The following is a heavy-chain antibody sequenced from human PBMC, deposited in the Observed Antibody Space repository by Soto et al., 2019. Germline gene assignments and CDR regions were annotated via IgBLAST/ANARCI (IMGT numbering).Heavy chain of an antibody. CDR2: ISAYNGNT. CDR3: ASTRGYSSSPDFDY. D-gene: IGHD6-13*01. J-gene: IGHJ4*02. V-gene: IGHV1-18*04. CDR1: GYTFTSYG. Sequence: ASVKVSCKASGYTFTSYGISWVRQAPGQGLEWMGWISAYNGNTNYAQKLQGRVTMTTDTSTSTAYMELRSLRSDDTAAYYCASTRGYSSSPDFDYWGQGTLVTVSS.